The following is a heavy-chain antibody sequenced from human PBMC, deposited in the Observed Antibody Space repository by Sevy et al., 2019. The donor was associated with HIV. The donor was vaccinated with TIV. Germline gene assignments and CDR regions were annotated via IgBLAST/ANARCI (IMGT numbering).Heavy chain of an antibody. J-gene: IGHJ4*02. CDR1: GFTFDDYG. V-gene: IGHV3-20*04. CDR2: INWNGANI. Sequence: GGYLRLSCEASGFTFDDYGMSWVRQAPGKGLEWVSGINWNGANIAYADSVRGRFTISRDNAKKSLYLQMNSLRVEDTALYYCAGYYDSSGYYGFDYWGQGTLVTVSS. D-gene: IGHD3-22*01. CDR3: AGYYDSSGYYGFDY.